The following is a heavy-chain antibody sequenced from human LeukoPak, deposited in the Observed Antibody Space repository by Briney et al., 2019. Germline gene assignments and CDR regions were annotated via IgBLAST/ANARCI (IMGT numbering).Heavy chain of an antibody. CDR1: GGSISSSSYK. V-gene: IGHV4-39*01. D-gene: IGHD1-26*01. CDR3: ARHADGSYSY. Sequence: SQTLSLTCTVSGGSISSSSYKWGWIRQPPGKWLEWIGSIYYSGSTDYNPSLKSRVTISVDTSKNQFPLRLSSVTAADTAVYYCARHADGSYSYWGQGTLVSVSS. J-gene: IGHJ4*02. CDR2: IYYSGST.